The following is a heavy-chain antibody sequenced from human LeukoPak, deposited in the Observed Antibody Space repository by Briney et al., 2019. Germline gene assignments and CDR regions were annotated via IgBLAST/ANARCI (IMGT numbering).Heavy chain of an antibody. D-gene: IGHD6-19*01. V-gene: IGHV3-30*18. CDR1: GFTFSNYC. J-gene: IGHJ4*02. CDR2: ISYDGSNK. Sequence: GGSLRLSCAASGFTFSNYCMHWVRQAPGKGLEWVAVISYDGSNKSYADSVKGRFTISRDNSKNTLYVQMNSLRGEDTAVYYCAKAPSRSSGWSIDYWGQGTLVTVSS. CDR3: AKAPSRSSGWSIDY.